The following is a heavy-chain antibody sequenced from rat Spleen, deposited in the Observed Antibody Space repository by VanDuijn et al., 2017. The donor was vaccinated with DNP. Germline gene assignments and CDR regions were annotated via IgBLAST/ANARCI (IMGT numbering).Heavy chain of an antibody. Sequence: EVQLVESGGGLVQPGRSLKLSCAASGLTFSNYGMAWVRQAPTKGLEWVASISTGGGDTYYRDSVKGRFTISRDNAKNTLYLQMSKLGSEDTAIYYCAKGPNYGGWSDYFDYWGQGVMVTVSS. D-gene: IGHD1-11*01. CDR2: ISTGGGDT. V-gene: IGHV5S13*01. CDR1: GLTFSNYG. J-gene: IGHJ2*01. CDR3: AKGPNYGGWSDYFDY.